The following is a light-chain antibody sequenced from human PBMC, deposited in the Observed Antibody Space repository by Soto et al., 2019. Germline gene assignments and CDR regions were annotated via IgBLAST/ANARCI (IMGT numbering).Light chain of an antibody. CDR1: QNLRRSY. V-gene: IGKV3-20*01. J-gene: IGKJ1*01. CDR3: QQYGSATWT. CDR2: CAS. Sequence: TLSFSPGHRATRSCRTSQNLRRSYLAWYQQRPGQAPRLLMDCASSMATGSPDRFSGSESVTDFTLTISRLEPEDFAVYYFQQYGSATWTFGQGTKVDIK.